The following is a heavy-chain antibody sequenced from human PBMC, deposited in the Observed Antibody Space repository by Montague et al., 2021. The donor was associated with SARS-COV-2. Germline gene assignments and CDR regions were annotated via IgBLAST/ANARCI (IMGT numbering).Heavy chain of an antibody. CDR2: IRSNNDGGTS. V-gene: IGHV3-15*01. CDR1: GFTFNVAW. J-gene: IGHJ4*02. CDR3: TTYPASRVTRGVNY. Sequence: SLRLSCATSGFTFNVAWMSWVRQAPGKGLEWVGRIRSNNDGGTSNFAAPVEGRFTISRDDSKSTLYLQMSSLKSEDAGVYYCTTYPASRVTRGVNYWGQGTPVTVSS. D-gene: IGHD4-17*01.